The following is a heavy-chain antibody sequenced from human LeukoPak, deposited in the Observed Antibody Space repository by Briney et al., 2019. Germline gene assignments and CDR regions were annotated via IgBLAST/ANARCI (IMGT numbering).Heavy chain of an antibody. J-gene: IGHJ4*02. CDR3: ARRDCSSTSCSFDY. D-gene: IGHD2-2*01. V-gene: IGHV5-51*01. CDR1: GYSFNNYW. Sequence: GESLKFSCKGSGYSFNNYWIGWVRQMPGKGLEWVGIIYPGDSDTRYSPSFQGQVTISADKSISTAYLQWRSLKASDTAMYYCARRDCSSTSCSFDYWGQGTLVTVSS. CDR2: IYPGDSDT.